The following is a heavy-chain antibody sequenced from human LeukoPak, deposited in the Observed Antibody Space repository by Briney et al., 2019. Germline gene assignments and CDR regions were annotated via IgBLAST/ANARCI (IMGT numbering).Heavy chain of an antibody. V-gene: IGHV3-23*01. J-gene: IGHJ3*02. CDR1: GFTFSSYA. CDR2: ISGSGGST. Sequence: GGSLRLSCAASGFTFSSYAMSWVRQAPGKGLEWVSAISGSGGSTYYADSVKGRFTISRDNSKNTLYLQMNSLRAEDTAVYYCAKDINIAAPRGVAFDIWGQGTMVTVSS. CDR3: AKDINIAAPRGVAFDI. D-gene: IGHD6-6*01.